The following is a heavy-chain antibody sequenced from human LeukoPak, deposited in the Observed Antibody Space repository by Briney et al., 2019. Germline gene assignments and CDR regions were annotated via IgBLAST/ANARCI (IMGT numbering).Heavy chain of an antibody. CDR3: TKRGTGGSGSHMDY. J-gene: IGHJ4*02. CDR1: GFIFRDYA. V-gene: IGHV3-23*01. D-gene: IGHD3-10*01. CDR2: ISGRTGAT. Sequence: GGSQRLSCVASGFIFRDYAMNWVRQAPGKGLEWVATISGRTGATYYEDSVRGRFTISRDNSENTLYLQMNSLRVEDTALYYCTKRGTGGSGSHMDYWGQGLLVTVSS.